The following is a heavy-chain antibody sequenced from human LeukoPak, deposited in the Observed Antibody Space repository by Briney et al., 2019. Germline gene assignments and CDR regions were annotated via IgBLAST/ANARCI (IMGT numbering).Heavy chain of an antibody. CDR2: IIPMFGSA. CDR3: ARVGRSRGSLPNYYYYMDV. V-gene: IGHV1-69*05. Sequence: ASVKVSCKASGDIFKSYSISWVRQAPGQRLEWMGGIIPMFGSANYAQKFQGRVTITTDQSTSTAYMELSSLSSEDTAVYYCARVGRSRGSLPNYYYYMDVWGKGTTVTVSS. D-gene: IGHD1-26*01. CDR1: GDIFKSYS. J-gene: IGHJ6*03.